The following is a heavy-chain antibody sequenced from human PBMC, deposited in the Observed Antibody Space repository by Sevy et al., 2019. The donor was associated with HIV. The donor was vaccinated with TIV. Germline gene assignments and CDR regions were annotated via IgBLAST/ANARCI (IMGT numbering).Heavy chain of an antibody. V-gene: IGHV3-23*01. CDR3: AREGCTKPHDY. J-gene: IGHJ4*02. CDR1: GFNFNIYS. Sequence: GGSLRLSCVASGFNFNIYSFSWVRQAPGKGLEWVSTLSFGCGRINYADSVQGRFTISRDDSKKTLYLEMHSLRVEVTAVYYCAREGCTKPHDYWGQGTLVTVSS. D-gene: IGHD2-8*01. CDR2: LSFGCGRI.